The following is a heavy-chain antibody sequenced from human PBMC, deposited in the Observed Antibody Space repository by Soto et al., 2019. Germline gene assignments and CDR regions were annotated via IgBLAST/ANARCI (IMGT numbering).Heavy chain of an antibody. V-gene: IGHV3-30-3*01. CDR2: ISYDGSNK. Sequence: AGSLTLSCAASGFTFSSYAMHWVRQAPGRGLEWVAVISYDGSNKYYAHSVKGRFTISSDKSKNTLYLQMNSLRAEDTAVYYCARERHHRLDYYFYGMDVWGQVTTVTVS. J-gene: IGHJ6*02. CDR1: GFTFSSYA. CDR3: ARERHHRLDYYFYGMDV.